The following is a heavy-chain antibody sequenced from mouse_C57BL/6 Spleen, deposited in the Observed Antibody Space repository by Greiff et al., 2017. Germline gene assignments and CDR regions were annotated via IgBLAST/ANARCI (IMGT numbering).Heavy chain of an antibody. J-gene: IGHJ3*01. Sequence: EVKLVESGGDLVKPGGSLKLSCAASGFTFSGYGMSWVRQTPDKRLEWVATISSGGSYTYYPDSVKGRFTISRDNAKNTLYLQMSSLESEDTAVYYCARHEGTWFAYWGQGTLVTVSA. CDR3: ARHEGTWFAY. CDR1: GFTFSGYG. D-gene: IGHD2-14*01. V-gene: IGHV5-6*01. CDR2: ISSGGSYT.